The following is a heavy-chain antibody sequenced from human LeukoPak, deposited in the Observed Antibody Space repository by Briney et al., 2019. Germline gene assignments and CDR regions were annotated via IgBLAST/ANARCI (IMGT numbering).Heavy chain of an antibody. Sequence: AGGSLRLSCAASGFIFSTYTMHWVRQAPGKGLEWVATVSHDGDNNYYADSVKGRFTISRDNSKDTLYLQMNSLRADDLAVYYCAREYASGYYRTFDYWGQGTVVTVSS. CDR2: VSHDGDNN. CDR3: AREYASGYYRTFDY. V-gene: IGHV3-30-3*01. D-gene: IGHD3-22*01. J-gene: IGHJ4*02. CDR1: GFIFSTYT.